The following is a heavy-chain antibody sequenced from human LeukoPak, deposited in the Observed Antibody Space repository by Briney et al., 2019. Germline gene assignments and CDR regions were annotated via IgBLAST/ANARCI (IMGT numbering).Heavy chain of an antibody. CDR3: ARGWEQWLSHNWFDP. D-gene: IGHD6-19*01. J-gene: IGHJ5*02. CDR1: GFTFSSYA. Sequence: GGSLRLSCAASGFTFSSYAMHWVRQAPGRGLEWVAVISYDGSNKYYADSVKGRFTISRDNSKNTLYLQMNSLRAEDTAVYYCARGWEQWLSHNWFDPWGQGTLVTVSS. V-gene: IGHV3-30-3*01. CDR2: ISYDGSNK.